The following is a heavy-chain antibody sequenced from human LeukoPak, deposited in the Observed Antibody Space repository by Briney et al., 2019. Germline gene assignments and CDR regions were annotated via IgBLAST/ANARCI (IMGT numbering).Heavy chain of an antibody. CDR2: ISYDGSNK. V-gene: IGHV3-30*18. J-gene: IGHJ6*02. CDR1: GFTFSSYG. Sequence: GGSLRLSCAASGFTFSSYGMHWVRQAPGKGLEWVAVISYDGSNKYYADSVKGRFTISRDNSKNTLYLQMNSLRAEDTAVYYCAKDRHRRGIYYYYGMDVWGQGTTVTVSS. D-gene: IGHD1-14*01. CDR3: AKDRHRRGIYYYYGMDV.